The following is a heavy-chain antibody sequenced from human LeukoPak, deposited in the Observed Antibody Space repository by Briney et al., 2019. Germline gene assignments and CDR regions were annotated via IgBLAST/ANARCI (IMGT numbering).Heavy chain of an antibody. CDR1: GYTFTGYY. V-gene: IGHV1-2*02. CDR2: INPNSGGT. J-gene: IGHJ6*03. CDR3: ARVDYSNYVLYYYYMDV. D-gene: IGHD4-11*01. Sequence: ASVKVSCKASGYTFTGYYMHWVRQAPGQGLEWMGWINPNSGGTNYAQKFQGRVTMTRDTSISTAYMELSRLRSDDTAVYYCARVDYSNYVLYYYYMDVWGKGTTVTVSS.